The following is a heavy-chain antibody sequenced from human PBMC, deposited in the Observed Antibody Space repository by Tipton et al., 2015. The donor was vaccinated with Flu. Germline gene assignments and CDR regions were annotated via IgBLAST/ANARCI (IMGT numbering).Heavy chain of an antibody. D-gene: IGHD1-1*01. CDR2: INPGGGST. J-gene: IGHJ4*02. V-gene: IGHV1-46*01. Sequence: QVQLVQSGAEVKKPGASVKVSCKTSGYTFTNNYIHWVRQAPGQGLEWLGIINPGGGSTTYSQKFQGRITMTRDTSTSTVYMELSALTFDDTAVYYCARDLSWNDPYWGQGTLVTVSS. CDR1: GYTFTNNY. CDR3: ARDLSWNDPY.